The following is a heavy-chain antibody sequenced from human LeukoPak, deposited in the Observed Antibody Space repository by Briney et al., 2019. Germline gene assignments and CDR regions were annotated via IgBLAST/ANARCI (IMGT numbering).Heavy chain of an antibody. CDR1: GFTFSNNG. V-gene: IGHV3-23*01. CDR3: AKTQGYFDY. CDR2: ISGSADIT. J-gene: IGHJ4*02. Sequence: GGSLRLSCAASGFTFSNNGMTWVRQAPGKGLEWVSGISGSADITYNADSVKGRFTFSRDNSKNTLYLQMNSLRAEDTAVYYCAKTQGYFDYWGQGALVTVSS.